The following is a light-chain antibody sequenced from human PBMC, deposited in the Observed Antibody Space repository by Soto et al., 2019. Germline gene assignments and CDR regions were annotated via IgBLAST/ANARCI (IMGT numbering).Light chain of an antibody. V-gene: IGKV1-33*01. Sequence: DIKMTQSPSSLSASVGDRVTISCQASQDIGNSLNRYQQKPGTAPELLIYDTYNLETGVTSRFSESGTGTDFTHTISSLQPDDIATYYCQHYNNLPPTVGPGTNVDIK. CDR3: QHYNNLPPT. CDR2: DTY. CDR1: QDIGNS. J-gene: IGKJ3*01.